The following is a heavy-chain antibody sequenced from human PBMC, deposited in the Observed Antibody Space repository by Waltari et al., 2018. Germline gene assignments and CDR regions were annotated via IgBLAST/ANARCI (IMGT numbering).Heavy chain of an antibody. D-gene: IGHD2-15*01. Sequence: QVQLVQSGAEVKKPGASVKVSCKASGYTFTSYAMHWVRQAPGQRLEWMGWINAGNGNTKYSQEFQGRVTITRDTSASTAYMELRSLRSEDMAVYYCARARGAYCSGGSCYSQGGHAFDIWGQGTMVTVSS. CDR1: GYTFTSYA. J-gene: IGHJ3*02. V-gene: IGHV1-3*03. CDR3: ARARGAYCSGGSCYSQGGHAFDI. CDR2: INAGNGNT.